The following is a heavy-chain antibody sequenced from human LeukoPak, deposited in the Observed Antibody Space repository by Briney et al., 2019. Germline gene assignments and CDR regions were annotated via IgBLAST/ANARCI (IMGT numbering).Heavy chain of an antibody. D-gene: IGHD1-26*01. J-gene: IGHJ4*02. V-gene: IGHV1-2*02. Sequence: ASVKVSCKASGYTFTDYYIHWVRQAPGQGLEWMGWINPNSGGTNYAQRFQGRVTVTRDTSTSTVYMELSSLRSKDTAVYYCASSWELLGYWGQGTLVTVSS. CDR1: GYTFTDYY. CDR3: ASSWELLGY. CDR2: INPNSGGT.